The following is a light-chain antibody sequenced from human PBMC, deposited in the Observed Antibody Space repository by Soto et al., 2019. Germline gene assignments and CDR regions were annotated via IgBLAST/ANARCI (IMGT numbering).Light chain of an antibody. CDR1: QGINSY. Sequence: DIQLTQSPSFLSASVGDRVTITCRASQGINSYLAWYQQKPGKAPKLLISAASTLQSGVPSRFSGSGSGTEFTLTISSLQPDDFATYYCQQYNTYSLTFGGGTKVDIK. CDR3: QQYNTYSLT. V-gene: IGKV1-9*01. J-gene: IGKJ4*01. CDR2: AAS.